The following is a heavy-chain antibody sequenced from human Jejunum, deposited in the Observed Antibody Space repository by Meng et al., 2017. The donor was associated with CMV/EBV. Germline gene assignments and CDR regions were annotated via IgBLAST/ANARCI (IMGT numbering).Heavy chain of an antibody. D-gene: IGHD4-17*01. J-gene: IGHJ5*02. CDR2: ISGSSTYI. Sequence: SGFILRSFAMHWVRQAPGKGLEWLSYISGSSTYIYHADSVKGRFTISRDNAKNSVYLQMNRLRAEDTAVYYCARAIDYGDPNWFDPWGQGTLVTVSS. CDR3: ARAIDYGDPNWFDP. CDR1: GFILRSFA. V-gene: IGHV3-21*01.